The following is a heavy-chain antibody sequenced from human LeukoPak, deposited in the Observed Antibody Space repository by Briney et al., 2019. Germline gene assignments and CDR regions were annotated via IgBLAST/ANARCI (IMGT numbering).Heavy chain of an antibody. CDR2: IKSKTDGGAT. V-gene: IGHV3-15*01. Sequence: GGSLRLSCVASGFTFSHAWMSWVRQAPGKGLEWVGRIKSKTDGGATDYAAPVRGRFTISRDDSKNTLYLQMNSLRAEDTAVYYCARDYYDSSGYSFDYWGQGTLVTVSS. CDR1: GFTFSHAW. J-gene: IGHJ4*02. D-gene: IGHD3-22*01. CDR3: ARDYYDSSGYSFDY.